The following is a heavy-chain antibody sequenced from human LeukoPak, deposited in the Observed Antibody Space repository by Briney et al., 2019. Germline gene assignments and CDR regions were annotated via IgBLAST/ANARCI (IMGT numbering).Heavy chain of an antibody. D-gene: IGHD3-22*01. CDR2: IYPGDSDT. J-gene: IGHJ1*01. CDR3: ARSRYYYDSSGYYPEYFQH. Sequence: GESLKISCKGSGYSFTSYWIGWVRQMPGKGLEWMGIIYPGDSDTRYSPPFQGQVTISADKSISTAYLRWSSLEASDTAMYYCARSRYYYDSSGYYPEYFQHWGQGTLVTVSS. V-gene: IGHV5-51*01. CDR1: GYSFTSYW.